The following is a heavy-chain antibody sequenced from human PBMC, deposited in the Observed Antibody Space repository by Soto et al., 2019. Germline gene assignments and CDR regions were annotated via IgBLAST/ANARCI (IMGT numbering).Heavy chain of an antibody. V-gene: IGHV3-64*01. Sequence: EVQLAESGGGMVQPGGSLRLSCVASGFTFSSYDMHWVRQAPGKGLEYVSSISSNGGTTYYGNSVKGRFTISRDNSKNTRYLQMGSLRAEDMAVYYCVRRVSGNYDYWGQGTLVTASS. J-gene: IGHJ4*02. CDR1: GFTFSSYD. D-gene: IGHD1-7*01. CDR2: ISSNGGTT. CDR3: VRRVSGNYDY.